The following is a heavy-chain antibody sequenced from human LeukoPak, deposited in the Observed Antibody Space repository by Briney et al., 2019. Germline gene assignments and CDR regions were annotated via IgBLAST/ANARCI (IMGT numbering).Heavy chain of an antibody. CDR1: GGTFSSYA. V-gene: IGHV1-69*06. Sequence: ASVKVSCKASGGTFSSYAISWVRQAPGQGLEWMGRIIPIFGTANYAQKFQGRVTITADKSTSTAYMELSSLRSEDTAMYYCARARLLWFGEQCYLDVWGKGTTVTVSS. D-gene: IGHD3-10*01. J-gene: IGHJ6*03. CDR2: IIPIFGTA. CDR3: ARARLLWFGEQCYLDV.